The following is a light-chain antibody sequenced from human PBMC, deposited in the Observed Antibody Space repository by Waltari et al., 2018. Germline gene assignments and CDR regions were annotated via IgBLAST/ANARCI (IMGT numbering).Light chain of an antibody. J-gene: IGKJ4*01. CDR1: QDISNF. Sequence: DMQMTQSPSSLSVSVGDRVTITCRAIQDISNFLAWYQQKPGKVPKFLIYGASSLQSGVPSRFSGSGSGTDFTLTINSLHPEDVGVYYCQKYDSAPLTFGGGTRVDIK. V-gene: IGKV1-27*01. CDR3: QKYDSAPLT. CDR2: GAS.